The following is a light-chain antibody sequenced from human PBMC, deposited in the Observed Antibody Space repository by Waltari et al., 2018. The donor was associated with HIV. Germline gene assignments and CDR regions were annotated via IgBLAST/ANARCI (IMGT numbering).Light chain of an antibody. V-gene: IGKV1-39*01. CDR3: QQSYNMPLT. Sequence: DIQMTHSPSSLSASVGDRVTITCRASQNINSLLNLYQQQPGKAPRLLISAASTLQSGVPSRFSGSGSGTDFTLTISSLQPEDFATYYCQQSYNMPLTFGGGTRVEIK. CDR1: QNINSL. J-gene: IGKJ4*01. CDR2: AAS.